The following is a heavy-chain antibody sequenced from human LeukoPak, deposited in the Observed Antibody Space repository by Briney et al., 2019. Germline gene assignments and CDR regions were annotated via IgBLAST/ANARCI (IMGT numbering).Heavy chain of an antibody. CDR2: ISYDGSNK. J-gene: IGHJ6*02. CDR3: AKKGGGAAAGYYYYYGMDV. V-gene: IGHV3-30*18. CDR1: GFTFSSYG. D-gene: IGHD6-13*01. Sequence: GRSLRLSCAASGFTFSSYGMHWVRQAPGKGLEWVAVISYDGSNKYYADSVKGRFTISRDNSKNTLYLQMNSLRAEDTAVYYCAKKGGGAAAGYYYYYGMDVWGQGTTATVSS.